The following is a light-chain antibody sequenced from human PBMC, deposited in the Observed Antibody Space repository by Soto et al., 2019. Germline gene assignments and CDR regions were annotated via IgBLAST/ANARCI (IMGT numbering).Light chain of an antibody. CDR1: DIGSKS. CDR3: CSYAGSDTYVL. V-gene: IGLV3-21*02. Sequence: SYVLAQPPSVSVAPGQTAKISCGGDDIGSKSVHWYRQRPGQAPVLVVFDDFDRPSAIPERFSGSKSGNTASLTISGLQAEDEADYYCCSYAGSDTYVLFGGGTKLTVL. CDR2: DDF. J-gene: IGLJ2*01.